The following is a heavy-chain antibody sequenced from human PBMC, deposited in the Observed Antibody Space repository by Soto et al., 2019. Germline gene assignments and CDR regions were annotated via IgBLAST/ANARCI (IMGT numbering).Heavy chain of an antibody. CDR2: IAYDGSNR. Sequence: QVQLVESGGGVVQPGRSLSLSCAASGFTFTTHGMHWVRQSPGKGLEWVASIAYDGSNRNYGDPVKGRFVVSRHNPKNTLSLQMNSLRDEDTAVYFCAKDRGGSWTFDYWGQGILVIVSS. CDR1: GFTFTTHG. V-gene: IGHV3-30*18. D-gene: IGHD6-13*01. J-gene: IGHJ4*02. CDR3: AKDRGGSWTFDY.